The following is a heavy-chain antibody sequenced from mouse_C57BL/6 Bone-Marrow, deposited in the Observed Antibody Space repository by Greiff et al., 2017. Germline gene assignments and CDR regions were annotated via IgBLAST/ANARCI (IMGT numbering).Heavy chain of an antibody. CDR3: ARWGFYYYGSSLYYYAMDY. CDR2: IDPNSGGT. D-gene: IGHD1-1*01. CDR1: GYTFTSYW. V-gene: IGHV1-72*01. Sequence: QVHVKQPGAELVKPGASVKLSCKASGYTFTSYWMHWVKQRPGRGLEWIGRIDPNSGGTKYNEKFKSKATLTVDKPSSTAYMQLSSLTSEDSAVYYCARWGFYYYGSSLYYYAMDYWGQGTSVTVSS. J-gene: IGHJ4*01.